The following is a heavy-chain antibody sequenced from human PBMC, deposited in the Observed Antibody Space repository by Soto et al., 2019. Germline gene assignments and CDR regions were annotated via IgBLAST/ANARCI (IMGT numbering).Heavy chain of an antibody. CDR2: IIPILGMS. V-gene: IGHV1-69*02. J-gene: IGHJ4*02. D-gene: IGHD3-10*01. CDR3: ARSYGSGSRPFDY. Sequence: QVHLLQSGAEMKKPGSSVKVSCTAFGGTFTSYTFNWVRQAPGQRLEWMGRIIPILGMSSSAHNFQGRLTMNADEATNTSYMVLSRLTSDDTAIYYCARSYGSGSRPFDYWGQGTLVTVSS. CDR1: GGTFTSYT.